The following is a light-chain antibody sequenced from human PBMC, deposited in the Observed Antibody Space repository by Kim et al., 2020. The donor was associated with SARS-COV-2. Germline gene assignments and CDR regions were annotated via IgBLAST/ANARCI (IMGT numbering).Light chain of an antibody. J-gene: IGKJ2*01. V-gene: IGKV2-30*02. CDR2: KVS. CDR1: QSLVHSNGNTS. Sequence: AHPASITCRSSQSLVHSNGNTSLNWFQQRPGQSPRRLIYKVSNRDSGVPDRFSGSGSGTDFTLKISRVEAEDVGVYYCMQGTHWYTFGQGTKLEI. CDR3: MQGTHWYT.